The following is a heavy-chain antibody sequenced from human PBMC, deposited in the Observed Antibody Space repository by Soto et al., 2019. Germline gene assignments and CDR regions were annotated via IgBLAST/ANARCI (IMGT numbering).Heavy chain of an antibody. CDR3: AREYGSTNSFDY. J-gene: IGHJ4*02. D-gene: IGHD2-8*01. CDR1: GFTFSSYW. CDR2: INSDGSST. V-gene: IGHV3-74*01. Sequence: GGSLRLSCAASGFTFSSYWMHWGRQAPGKGLVWVSRINSDGSSTSYADSVKGRFTISRDNAKNTLYLQMNSLRAEDTAVYYCAREYGSTNSFDYWGQGTLVTVSS.